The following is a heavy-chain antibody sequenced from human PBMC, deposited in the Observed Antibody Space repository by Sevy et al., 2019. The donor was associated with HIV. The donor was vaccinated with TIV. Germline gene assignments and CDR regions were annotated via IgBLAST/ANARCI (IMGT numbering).Heavy chain of an antibody. J-gene: IGHJ5*02. CDR2: IKQDGSEK. Sequence: GGSLRLSCAASGFIFSTYWMNWVRQAPGKGLEWVANIKQDGSEKYYVDSVKGRFTISRDNAKNSLYLQMSSLRVEDTAVYYCEKNSSRHGWFDPWGQGTLVTVSS. D-gene: IGHD6-13*01. CDR1: GFIFSTYW. V-gene: IGHV3-7*01. CDR3: EKNSSRHGWFDP.